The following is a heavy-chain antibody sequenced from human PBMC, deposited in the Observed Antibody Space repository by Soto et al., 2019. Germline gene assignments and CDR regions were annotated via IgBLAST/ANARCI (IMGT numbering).Heavy chain of an antibody. CDR2: INPSGGST. CDR1: GYTFTSYY. V-gene: IGHV1-46*01. Sequence: ASVKVSCKASGYTFTSYYMHWVRQAPGQGLEWMGIINPSGGSTSYAQKFQGRVTMTRDTSTSTVYMELSSLRSEDTAVYHCARDLSPSGYDQTDYFDYWGQGTLVTVSS. J-gene: IGHJ4*02. D-gene: IGHD5-12*01. CDR3: ARDLSPSGYDQTDYFDY.